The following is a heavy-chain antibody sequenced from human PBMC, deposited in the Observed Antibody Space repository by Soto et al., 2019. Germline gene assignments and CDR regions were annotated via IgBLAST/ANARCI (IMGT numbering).Heavy chain of an antibody. V-gene: IGHV4-34*01. CDR2: INHSGST. J-gene: IGHJ4*02. CDR1: GGSFSGYY. Sequence: SETLSLTCAVYGGSFSGYYWSWIRQPPGKGLEWIGEINHSGSTYYNPSLKSRVAISLDTSKNQFSLRLNSVTAADTAVYYCARSSIEPRVFMYPFDSWGQGTLVTVSS. CDR3: ARSSIEPRVFMYPFDS. D-gene: IGHD6-6*01.